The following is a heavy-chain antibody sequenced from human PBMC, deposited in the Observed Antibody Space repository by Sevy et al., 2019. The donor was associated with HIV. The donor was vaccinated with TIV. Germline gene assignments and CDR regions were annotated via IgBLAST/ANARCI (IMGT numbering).Heavy chain of an antibody. J-gene: IGHJ4*02. CDR3: ARKGDYYGSSGLRALLFDY. D-gene: IGHD3-22*01. CDR1: GFTFSSYA. V-gene: IGHV3-30-3*01. Sequence: GGSLRLSCAASGFTFSSYAMHWVRQAPGKGLEWVAVISYDGSNKYYADSVKGRFTISRDNSKNTLYLQMNSLRAEDTAVYYCARKGDYYGSSGLRALLFDYWGQGTLVTVSS. CDR2: ISYDGSNK.